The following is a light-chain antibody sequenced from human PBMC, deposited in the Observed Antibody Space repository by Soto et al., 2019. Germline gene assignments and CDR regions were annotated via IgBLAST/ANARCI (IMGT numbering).Light chain of an antibody. CDR1: QDINNH. J-gene: IGKJ2*01. CDR3: QHYYNHLYT. V-gene: IGKV1-33*01. Sequence: IHVTQSPSSLSASVGDRVSITCQASQDINNHLNGYQQKPMKAPRLLIHDASDLISGVPSRFSGSGSRRDFTRTMSSLQPEYIATYYCQHYYNHLYTFGQGTKVNIK. CDR2: DAS.